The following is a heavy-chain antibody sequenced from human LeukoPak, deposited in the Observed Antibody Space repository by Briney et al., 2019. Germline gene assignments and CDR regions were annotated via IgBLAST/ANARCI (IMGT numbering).Heavy chain of an antibody. D-gene: IGHD1-26*01. CDR1: GFTFSSYS. J-gene: IGHJ1*01. Sequence: GGSLRLSCAASGFTFSSYSMNWVRQAPGKGLEWVSSISSSSSYIYYADSVKGRFTISRDNAKNSLYLQMNSLRAEDTAVYYCARTLVVGATIAEYFQHWGQGTLVTVSS. V-gene: IGHV3-21*04. CDR3: ARTLVVGATIAEYFQH. CDR2: ISSSSSYI.